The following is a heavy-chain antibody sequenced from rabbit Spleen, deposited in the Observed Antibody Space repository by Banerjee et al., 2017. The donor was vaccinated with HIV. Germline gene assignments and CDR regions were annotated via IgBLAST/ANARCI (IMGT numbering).Heavy chain of an antibody. Sequence: QSLEESGGGLVKPGASLTLTCKASGLDFSGDSYDSYMCWVRQAPGKGLEWIACIDIGSSGFTYFASWAKGRFTISKTSSTTVTLQMTSLTAADTATYFCARDTSSSFSSYGMDLWGPGDPRHRL. J-gene: IGHJ6*01. CDR3: ARDTSSSFSSYGMDL. V-gene: IGHV1S40*01. D-gene: IGHD1-1*01. CDR1: GLDFSGDSY. CDR2: IDIGSSGFT.